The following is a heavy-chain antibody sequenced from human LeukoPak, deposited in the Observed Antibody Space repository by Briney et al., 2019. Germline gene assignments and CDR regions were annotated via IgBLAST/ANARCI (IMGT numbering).Heavy chain of an antibody. CDR2: ISSSSSYI. V-gene: IGHV3-21*01. D-gene: IGHD1-7*01. Sequence: GGSLRLSCAASGFTFSSYSMNWVRQAPGKGLEWVSSISSSSSYIYYADSVKGRFTISRDNAKNSLYLQMNSLRAEDTAVYYCARGGTGTIGLDAFDIWGQGTMVTVSS. CDR1: GFTFSSYS. J-gene: IGHJ3*02. CDR3: ARGGTGTIGLDAFDI.